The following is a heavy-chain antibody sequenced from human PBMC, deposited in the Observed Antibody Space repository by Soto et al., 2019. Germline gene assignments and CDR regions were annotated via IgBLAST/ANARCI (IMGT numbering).Heavy chain of an antibody. Sequence: VGSLRLSCAASGFTFSSYAMHWVRQAPGKGLEWVAVISYDGSTFYADSVKGRFTISRDNSKNTLYLQMNSLRAEDTAVYYCAKDYLRWAQSWGQGTLVTVSS. CDR3: AKDYLRWAQS. V-gene: IGHV3-30-3*01. CDR2: ISYDGST. J-gene: IGHJ5*02. CDR1: GFTFSSYA. D-gene: IGHD1-26*01.